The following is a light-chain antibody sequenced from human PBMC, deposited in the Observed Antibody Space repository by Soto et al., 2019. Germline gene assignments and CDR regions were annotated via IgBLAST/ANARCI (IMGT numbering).Light chain of an antibody. V-gene: IGKV3-15*01. J-gene: IGKJ2*01. Sequence: EIVMTHSPASLSVSPWESVTLSSSASQSVASNLAWYQQKPGQAPRLLIYGASTRATGIPARFSGSGSGTEFTLTISSLQSEDFAVYYCQQYNNWPPYTFGQGTKVDIK. CDR1: QSVASN. CDR3: QQYNNWPPYT. CDR2: GAS.